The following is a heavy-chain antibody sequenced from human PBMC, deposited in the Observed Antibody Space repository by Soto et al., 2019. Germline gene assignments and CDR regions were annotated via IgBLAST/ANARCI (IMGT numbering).Heavy chain of an antibody. V-gene: IGHV3-23*01. CDR2: ISDSGVST. J-gene: IGHJ4*02. Sequence: EVQLLESGGGLVQPGGSLRLSCAASGFTFSNYAMSWVRQAPGKGLEWVSSISDSGVSTYYADSVKGRFTISRYNSQNTVFLQMNSLRADDTAVYYCAKGTSFGYWGQGTVVTVSS. CDR3: AKGTSFGY. D-gene: IGHD2-2*01. CDR1: GFTFSNYA.